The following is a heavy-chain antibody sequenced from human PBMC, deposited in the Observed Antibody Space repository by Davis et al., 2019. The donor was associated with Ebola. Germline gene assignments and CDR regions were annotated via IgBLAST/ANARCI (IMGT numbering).Heavy chain of an antibody. J-gene: IGHJ4*02. D-gene: IGHD4-11*01. CDR1: GFTFSGYA. V-gene: IGHV3-23*01. CDR2: ISGSGGST. Sequence: GGSLRLSCAASGFTFSGYAMSWVRQAPGKGLEWVSAISGSGGSTYYADSVKGRFTISRDNSKNTLYLQMNSLRAEDTAVYYCAKLNTVTTWPVVGYWGQGTLVTVSS. CDR3: AKLNTVTTWPVVGY.